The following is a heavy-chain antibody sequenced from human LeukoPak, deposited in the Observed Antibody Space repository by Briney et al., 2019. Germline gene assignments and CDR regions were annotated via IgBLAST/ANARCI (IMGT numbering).Heavy chain of an antibody. CDR1: AYSISRAYY. Sequence: KASETLSLTCTVSAYSISRAYYWGWIRQPPGKGLEGIGRIYHSGSTYYNPSLKSRDTLSVDTSKNQCSLRLTSVTAADTAVHYCARQLDHYDNIYYFDYWGQGTLVTVSS. J-gene: IGHJ4*02. CDR3: ARQLDHYDNIYYFDY. CDR2: IYHSGST. V-gene: IGHV4-38-2*02. D-gene: IGHD3-16*01.